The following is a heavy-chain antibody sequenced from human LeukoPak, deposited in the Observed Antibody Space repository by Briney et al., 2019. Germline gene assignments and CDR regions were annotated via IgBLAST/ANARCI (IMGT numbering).Heavy chain of an antibody. CDR2: ISAYNGNT. Sequence: ASVKVSCKASGYTFTSYGISWVRQAPGQGLEWMGWISAYNGNTNYAQKLQGRVTMTTDTSTSTAYMELRSLRSDDTAVYYCARLHHYYDSSGYRDYFDYWGQGTLVTVSS. V-gene: IGHV1-18*01. CDR1: GYTFTSYG. CDR3: ARLHHYYDSSGYRDYFDY. J-gene: IGHJ4*02. D-gene: IGHD3-22*01.